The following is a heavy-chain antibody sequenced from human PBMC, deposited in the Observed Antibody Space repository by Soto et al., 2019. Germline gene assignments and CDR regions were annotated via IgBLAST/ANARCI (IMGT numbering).Heavy chain of an antibody. V-gene: IGHV3-66*04. CDR3: ARRHYYGSD. CDR2: IYSGGST. CDR1: GFSVSSNY. D-gene: IGHD3-10*01. Sequence: EVQLVESGGGLVQPGGSLRLSCAASGFSVSSNYMYWVRQAPGKGLECVSLIYSGGSTDHADSVKDRFTISRDNSKNTRYLKMNSLRAEDTAVYYCARRHYYGSDWGQGTLVTVSS. J-gene: IGHJ4*02.